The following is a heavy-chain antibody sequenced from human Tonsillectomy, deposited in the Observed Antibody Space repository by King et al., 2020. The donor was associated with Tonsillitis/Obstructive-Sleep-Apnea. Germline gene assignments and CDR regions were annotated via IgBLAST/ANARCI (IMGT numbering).Heavy chain of an antibody. V-gene: IGHV4-4*02. CDR2: IYHSGST. D-gene: IGHD3-16*02. Sequence: VQLQESGPGLVKPSGTLSLTCAVSGGSISSSNWWSWVRQPPGKGLEGIVVIYHSGSTNYNPSLKSLVTISVEKSKNHFSLKLSSLTAADTAVFYWAWVVPNTFGGVIVLPSYYFDYWGQGPLVTVSS. J-gene: IGHJ4*02. CDR1: GGSISSSNW. CDR3: AWVVPNTFGGVIVLPSYYFDY.